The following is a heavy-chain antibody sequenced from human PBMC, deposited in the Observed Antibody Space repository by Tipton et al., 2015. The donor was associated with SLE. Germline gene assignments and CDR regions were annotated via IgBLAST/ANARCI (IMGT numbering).Heavy chain of an antibody. CDR1: GGSISSSSYY. V-gene: IGHV4-39*07. CDR2: IYYIGST. CDR3: ARRIEVATAHDAFDI. Sequence: LRLSCTVSGGSISSSSYYWGWIRQPPGKGPGWIGSIYYIGSTYYNPSLKSRVTISVDTSKNQFSLKLSSVTAADTAVYYCARRIEVATAHDAFDIWGQGTMVTVSS. D-gene: IGHD5-24*01. J-gene: IGHJ3*02.